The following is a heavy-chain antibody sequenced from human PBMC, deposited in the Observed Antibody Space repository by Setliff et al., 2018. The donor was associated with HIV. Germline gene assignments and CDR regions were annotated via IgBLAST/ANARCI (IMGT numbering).Heavy chain of an antibody. CDR3: AREGGKLWFGELLYAFDI. D-gene: IGHD3-10*01. Sequence: SETLSLTCTVSGGSFSSYHWSWIRHRAGKGLEWIGRIYASGSTNYNPYLKSRVTISVDTSKNQFSLKLSSVTAADTAVYYCAREGGKLWFGELLYAFDIRGQGTMVTVSS. CDR1: GGSFSSYH. CDR2: IYASGST. V-gene: IGHV4-4*07. J-gene: IGHJ3*02.